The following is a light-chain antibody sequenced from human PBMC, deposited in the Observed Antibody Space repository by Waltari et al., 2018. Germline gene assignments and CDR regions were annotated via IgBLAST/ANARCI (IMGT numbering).Light chain of an antibody. CDR2: DVF. CDR1: SGDMGGYDF. CDR3: SSYSDSSTPVL. Sequence: QSALTQPASVSGSPGQSIAISCTGSSGDMGGYDFVYWYQHHPGEAPKLIIYDVFNRPSGISGRFSGSKSGNTASLTISGLQTDDEANYYCSSYSDSSTPVLFGGGTTVTVL. J-gene: IGLJ2*01. V-gene: IGLV2-14*03.